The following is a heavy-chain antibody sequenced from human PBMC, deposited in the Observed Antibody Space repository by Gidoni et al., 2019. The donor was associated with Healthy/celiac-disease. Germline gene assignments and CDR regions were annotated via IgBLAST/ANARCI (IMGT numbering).Heavy chain of an antibody. Sequence: QVQLQQWGAGLLKPSETLSLTCAVYGGSFSGYYWSWIRQPPGKGLEWIGEINHSGSTNYNPSLKSRVTISVDTSKNQFSLKLSSVTAADTAVYYCARVGRYYDYVWGSYRPPLDPFDIWGQGTMVTVSS. CDR3: ARVGRYYDYVWGSYRPPLDPFDI. D-gene: IGHD3-16*02. CDR1: GGSFSGYY. V-gene: IGHV4-34*01. J-gene: IGHJ3*02. CDR2: INHSGST.